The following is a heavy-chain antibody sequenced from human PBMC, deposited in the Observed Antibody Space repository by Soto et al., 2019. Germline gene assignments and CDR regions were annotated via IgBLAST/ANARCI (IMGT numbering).Heavy chain of an antibody. CDR3: AKVFSSGWYFDY. V-gene: IGHV1-3*01. Sequence: SVKVSCKASGYTFTSYAMHWVRQAPGQRLEWMGWINAGNGNTKYSQKFQGRVTITRDTSASTAYMELSSLRSEDTAVYYCAKVFSSGWYFDYWGQGTLVTVSS. J-gene: IGHJ4*02. CDR1: GYTFTSYA. D-gene: IGHD6-19*01. CDR2: INAGNGNT.